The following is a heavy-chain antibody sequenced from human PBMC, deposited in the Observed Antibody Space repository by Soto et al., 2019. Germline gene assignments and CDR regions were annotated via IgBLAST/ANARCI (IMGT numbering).Heavy chain of an antibody. D-gene: IGHD3-10*01. Sequence: PGGSLRLSCAASGFGFSSYAMFWFRQAPRRGLEWVSTIYAAGGSKYYAGSVKGRFTVSRDNSRDTLFLQMDSLRVEDTAIYFCEKALIRGDGYEDPDYWGQGTLVTVSS. CDR2: IYAAGGSK. J-gene: IGHJ4*02. V-gene: IGHV3-23*01. CDR3: EKALIRGDGYEDPDY. CDR1: GFGFSSYA.